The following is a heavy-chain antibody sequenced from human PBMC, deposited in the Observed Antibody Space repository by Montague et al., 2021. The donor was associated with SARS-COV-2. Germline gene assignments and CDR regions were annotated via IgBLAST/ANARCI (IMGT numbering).Heavy chain of an antibody. CDR1: GDSVSSNSAI. CDR3: ARLKYGMDV. CDR2: TYYRSKWYN. J-gene: IGHJ6*02. Sequence: CAISGDSVSSNSAIWSWIRQSPSTGLEWLGRTYYRSKWYNDYAVSVKSRISINPDTSKNQFSLQLNSVTPDDTAVYYCARLKYGMDVWSQGTTVTVSS. V-gene: IGHV6-1*01.